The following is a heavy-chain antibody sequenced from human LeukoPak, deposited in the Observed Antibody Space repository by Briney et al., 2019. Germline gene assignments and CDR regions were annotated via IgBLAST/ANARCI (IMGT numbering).Heavy chain of an antibody. CDR2: IDHRGSS. J-gene: IGHJ4*03. V-gene: IGHV4-34*01. CDR3: ATRSSTLAAARCFDD. D-gene: IGHD6-6*01. CDR1: GESFSAYF. Sequence: SETLSLTCAVHGESFSAYFWSWIRQVPGKGLEWIGEIDHRGSSNYNPPLKSRATISVDTSKNHFSLSLTSVTAADTAVYYYATRSSTLAAARCFDDWGQGTVVTVSS.